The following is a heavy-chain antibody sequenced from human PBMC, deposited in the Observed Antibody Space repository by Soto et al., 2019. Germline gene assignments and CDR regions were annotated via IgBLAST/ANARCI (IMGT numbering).Heavy chain of an antibody. D-gene: IGHD6-19*01. CDR1: GGSFSGYY. V-gene: IGHV4-34*01. J-gene: IGHJ4*02. CDR2: INHSGST. CDR3: ARYITVAGPEGGYYFDY. Sequence: QVQLQQWGAGLLKPSETLSLTCAVYGGSFSGYYWSWIRQPPGKGLEWIGEINHSGSTNYNPSLKSRITISVDTSKNQFSLKLSSVTAADTAVYYCARYITVAGPEGGYYFDYWGQGTLVTVSS.